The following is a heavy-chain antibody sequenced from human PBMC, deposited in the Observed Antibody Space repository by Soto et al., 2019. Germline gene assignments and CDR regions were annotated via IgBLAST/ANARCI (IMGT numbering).Heavy chain of an antibody. Sequence: PGGSLRLSCAASGFTFSSYWMSWVRQAPGEGLEWVANIKQDGSEKYYVDSVKGRFTISRDNAKNSLYLQMNSLRAEDTAVYYYARCHPGIAAAGTDYWGQGTLVTVSS. J-gene: IGHJ4*02. CDR3: ARCHPGIAAAGTDY. V-gene: IGHV3-7*04. D-gene: IGHD6-13*01. CDR1: GFTFSSYW. CDR2: IKQDGSEK.